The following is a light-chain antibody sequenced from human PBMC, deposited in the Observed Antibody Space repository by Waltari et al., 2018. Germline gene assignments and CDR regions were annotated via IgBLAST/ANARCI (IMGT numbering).Light chain of an antibody. Sequence: QLMLTQSPSASASLGASVKLTCTLRRGHSRYPLAWHPQHPETGPRNLMKVNSDGSHIKGDGIPDRFSGSSSGTERYLSISSLQSEDEADYYCQTGGFGIWVFGGGTKLTVL. CDR3: QTGGFGIWV. CDR1: RGHSRYP. J-gene: IGLJ3*02. V-gene: IGLV4-69*01. CDR2: VNSDGSH.